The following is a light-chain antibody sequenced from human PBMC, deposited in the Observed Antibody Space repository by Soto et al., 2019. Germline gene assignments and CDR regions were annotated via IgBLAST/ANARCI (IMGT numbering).Light chain of an antibody. CDR1: QGINNL. CDR3: LQHDTYPFT. J-gene: IGKJ3*01. Sequence: DLQMTQSPSSLSASVGDRVTITCRASQGINNLLGWYQQGPGKAPKRLIYAASNLEGGVPSRFSGSGSVTEFTLTSSSLQPEDFATYYCLQHDTYPFTFGRGTKVDVK. CDR2: AAS. V-gene: IGKV1-17*01.